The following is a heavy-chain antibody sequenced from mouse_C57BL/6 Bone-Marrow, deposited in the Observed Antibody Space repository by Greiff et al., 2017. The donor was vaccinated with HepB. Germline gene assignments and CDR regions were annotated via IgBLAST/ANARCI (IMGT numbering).Heavy chain of an antibody. J-gene: IGHJ3*01. D-gene: IGHD2-3*01. CDR2: IDPSDSYN. V-gene: IGHV1-59*01. CDR3: ASREGYIVYDGYPGGFAY. CDR1: GYTFTSYW. Sequence: VQLQQPGAELVRPGTSVKLSCKASGYTFTSYWMHWVKQRPGQGLEWIGVIDPSDSYNNYNQKFKGKATLTVDTSSSTAFMQLSSLTSGDSAVYSCASREGYIVYDGYPGGFAYWGQVTLVTVSA.